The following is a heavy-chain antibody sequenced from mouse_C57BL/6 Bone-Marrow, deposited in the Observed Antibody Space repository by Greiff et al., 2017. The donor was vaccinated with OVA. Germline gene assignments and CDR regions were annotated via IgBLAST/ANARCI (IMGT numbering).Heavy chain of an antibody. CDR3: ARREYPAWFAY. CDR1: GYTFTNYW. J-gene: IGHJ3*01. Sequence: QVQLQQSGAELVRPGTSVKMSCKASGYTFTNYWIGWAKQRPGHGLEWIGDIYPGGGYTNYNEKFKGKATLTADKSSSTAYMQFSSLTSEDSAIYYCARREYPAWFAYWGQGTLVTVSA. D-gene: IGHD2-10*02. V-gene: IGHV1-63*01. CDR2: IYPGGGYT.